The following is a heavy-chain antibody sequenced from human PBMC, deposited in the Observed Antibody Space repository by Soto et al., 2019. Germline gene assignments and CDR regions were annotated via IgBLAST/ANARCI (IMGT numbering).Heavy chain of an antibody. D-gene: IGHD3-22*01. CDR3: TTDGFTGIVSI. V-gene: IGHV3-15*01. J-gene: IGHJ6*02. Sequence: PGGSLRLSCATSGFPFTKAWMTWVRQAPGKGLEWVGRIRSKTSSETREYAAPVKGRFTISRDDSKNMLYLEMNSLKIEDTGVYYCTTDGFTGIVSIWGQGTTVTVSS. CDR2: IRSKTSSETR. CDR1: GFPFTKAW.